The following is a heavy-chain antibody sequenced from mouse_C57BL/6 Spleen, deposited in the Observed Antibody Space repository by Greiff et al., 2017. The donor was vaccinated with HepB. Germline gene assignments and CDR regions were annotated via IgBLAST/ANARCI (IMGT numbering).Heavy chain of an antibody. Sequence: VQLQESVAELVRPGASVKLSCTASGFNIKNTYMHWVKQRPGQGLEWIGDIYPGSGSTNYNEKFKSKATLTVDTSSSTAYMQLSSLTSEDSAFYYGARGTAQAMFAYWGQGTLVTVSA. CDR1: GFNIKNTY. D-gene: IGHD3-2*02. V-gene: IGHV1-55*01. CDR3: ARGTAQAMFAY. J-gene: IGHJ3*01. CDR2: IYPGSGST.